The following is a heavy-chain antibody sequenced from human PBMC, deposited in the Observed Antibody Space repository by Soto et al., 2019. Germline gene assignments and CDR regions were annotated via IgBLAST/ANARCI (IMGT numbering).Heavy chain of an antibody. CDR2: VNTNSGNT. J-gene: IGHJ4*02. CDR3: ARDDYGFSGSHYIDYFNY. Sequence: GASVKVSCKASGYTFSCCDINWVRQAPGQGLEWLGWVNTNSGNTGSAQRFQGRVTFTRDTSAGTVYMQLSSLTSEDTAVYYCARDDYGFSGSHYIDYFNYWGQGALVTVSS. D-gene: IGHD1-26*01. CDR1: GYTFSCCD. V-gene: IGHV1-8*01.